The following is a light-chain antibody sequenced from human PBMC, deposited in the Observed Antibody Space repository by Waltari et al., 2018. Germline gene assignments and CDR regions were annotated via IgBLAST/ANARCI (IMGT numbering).Light chain of an antibody. V-gene: IGLV2-8*01. Sequence: QSALTQPPSASGSPGQSVTIPCTGTSSAVGGYTFAAWYQQHPGKAPQVMIYEVSKRPSGVPDRFSGSKSGNTASLTVSGVQGEDEADYYCSSYGGNDNLVFGGGTKLTVL. CDR1: SSAVGGYTF. CDR3: SSYGGNDNLV. J-gene: IGLJ3*02. CDR2: EVS.